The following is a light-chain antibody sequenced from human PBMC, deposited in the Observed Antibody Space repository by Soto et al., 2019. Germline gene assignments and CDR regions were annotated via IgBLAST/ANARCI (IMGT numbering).Light chain of an antibody. CDR2: RDG. J-gene: IGLJ3*02. V-gene: IGLV1-47*01. CDR1: RSNIGGHF. CDR3: AAWDQSLTGWV. Sequence: QSVLTQPPSASGTPGQSLTLSCSGSRSNIGGHFVSWYQHLPGTAPKLLIFRDGQRPSGVPARFFGSKSGTSASLAITGLRSEDEADYYCAAWDQSLTGWVFGGGTKVTVL.